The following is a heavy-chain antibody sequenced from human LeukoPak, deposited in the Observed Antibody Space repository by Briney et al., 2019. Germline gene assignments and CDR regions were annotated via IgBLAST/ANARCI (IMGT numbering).Heavy chain of an antibody. J-gene: IGHJ6*04. Sequence: GGSLRLSCAASGFTVSSNYINWVRQAPGKGLEWVSVIYSGGGTNSADSVKGRFTISRDNSKNTLYLQMNSLRAEDTAVYFCARDKYTMARGVMFVWGKGTTVTISS. CDR2: IYSGGGT. D-gene: IGHD3-10*01. CDR3: ARDKYTMARGVMFV. CDR1: GFTVSSNY. V-gene: IGHV3-66*01.